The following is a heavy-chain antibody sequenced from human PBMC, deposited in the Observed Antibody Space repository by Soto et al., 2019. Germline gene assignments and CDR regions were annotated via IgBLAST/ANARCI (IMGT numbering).Heavy chain of an antibody. D-gene: IGHD4-4*01. V-gene: IGHV3-66*01. CDR2: IYNDGST. Sequence: GGSLRLSCAASGFIVSSSYMSWVRQAPGKGLEWVSIIYNDGSTYYADSVKGRFTISRDNSKNTLYLQILSLRAEDTAVYYCARDSYTRYWGQGTLVTVSS. CDR3: ARDSYTRY. J-gene: IGHJ4*02. CDR1: GFIVSSSY.